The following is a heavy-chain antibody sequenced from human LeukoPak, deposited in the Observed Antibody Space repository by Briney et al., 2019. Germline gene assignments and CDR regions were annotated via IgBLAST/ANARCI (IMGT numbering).Heavy chain of an antibody. CDR2: IIPILGIA. CDR3: ARHRGEYYYDSSGYDY. V-gene: IGHV1-69*04. Sequence: SVKVSCKASGGTFSSYAISWVRQAPGQGLEWMGRIIPILGIANYAQKFQGRVTITADKSTSTAYMELSSLRSEDTAVYYCARHRGEYYYDSSGYDYWGQGTLVTVSS. J-gene: IGHJ4*02. D-gene: IGHD3-22*01. CDR1: GGTFSSYA.